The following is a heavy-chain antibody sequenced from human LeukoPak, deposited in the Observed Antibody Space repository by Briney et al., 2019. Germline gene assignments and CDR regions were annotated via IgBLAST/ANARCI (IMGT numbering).Heavy chain of an antibody. CDR2: IIPILGIA. V-gene: IGHV1-69*10. CDR3: ASSVAVLLYGSGSYQSLDV. CDR1: GGTFSSYT. D-gene: IGHD3-10*01. Sequence: ASVKVSCKASGGTFSSYTISSVRQAPGQGLEWMGGIIPILGIANYAQKFQARVTITADKSTSTAYMELSSLRSEDTAVYYCASSVAVLLYGSGSYQSLDVWGKGTTVTVSS. J-gene: IGHJ6*04.